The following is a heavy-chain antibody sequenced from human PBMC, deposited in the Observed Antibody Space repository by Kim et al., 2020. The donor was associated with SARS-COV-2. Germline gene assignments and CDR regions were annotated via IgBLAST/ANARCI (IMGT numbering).Heavy chain of an antibody. CDR1: GFTFSTYG. CDR2: IWYDGSDK. Sequence: GGSLRLSCAASGFTFSTYGMHWVRQAPGRGLEWVALIWYDGSDKYYADSVKGRFTISRDNSKNTLYLQMNSLRAEDTAIYYCARDLWAATSKFFDCWGQGTLVTVSS. D-gene: IGHD2-15*01. J-gene: IGHJ4*02. CDR3: ARDLWAATSKFFDC. V-gene: IGHV3-33*01.